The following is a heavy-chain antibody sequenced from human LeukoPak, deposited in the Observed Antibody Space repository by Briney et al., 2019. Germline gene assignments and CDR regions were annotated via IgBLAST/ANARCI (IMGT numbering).Heavy chain of an antibody. CDR2: IYYSGST. Sequence: PSETLSLTCTVSGGSISSGGYYWSWIRQHPGKGLEWIGYIYYSGSTYYNPSLKSRVTISVDTSKNQFSLKLSSVTAADTAVYYCSRCGSWYGEGWFDPWGQGTLVTVSS. CDR1: GGSISSGGYY. V-gene: IGHV4-31*03. CDR3: SRCGSWYGEGWFDP. J-gene: IGHJ5*02. D-gene: IGHD6-13*01.